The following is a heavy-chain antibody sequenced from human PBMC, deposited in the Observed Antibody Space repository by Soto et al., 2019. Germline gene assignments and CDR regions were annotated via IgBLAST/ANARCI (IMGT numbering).Heavy chain of an antibody. D-gene: IGHD4-17*01. CDR2: IKQDGSVK. V-gene: IGHV3-7*03. CDR1: GFTFSNYW. CDR3: AKLRGDYTVFDY. J-gene: IGHJ4*02. Sequence: EVQLVESGGGLVQPGGSLRLSCAPSGFTFSNYWMSWVRQAPGQGLEWVASIKQDGSVKHYVDSVKGRVTISRDNAEKSLHLQMNSLRAEDTAVYYCAKLRGDYTVFDYWGQGAWVTVSS.